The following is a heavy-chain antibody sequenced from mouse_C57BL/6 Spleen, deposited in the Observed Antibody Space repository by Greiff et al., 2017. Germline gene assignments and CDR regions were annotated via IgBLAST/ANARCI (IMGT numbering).Heavy chain of an antibody. D-gene: IGHD1-1*01. CDR1: GYTFTSYT. J-gene: IGHJ2*01. CDR3: ARGVLLRRPEGHYFDY. Sequence: QVHVKQSGAELARPGASVKMSCKASGYTFTSYTMHWVKQRPGQGLEWIGYINPSSGYTKYNQKFKDKATLTADKSSSTAYMQLSSLTSEDSAVYYCARGVLLRRPEGHYFDYWGQGTTLTVSS. V-gene: IGHV1-4*01. CDR2: INPSSGYT.